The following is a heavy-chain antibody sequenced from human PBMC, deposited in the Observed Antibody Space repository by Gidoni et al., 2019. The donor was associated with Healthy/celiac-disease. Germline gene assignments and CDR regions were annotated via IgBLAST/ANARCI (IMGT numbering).Heavy chain of an antibody. V-gene: IGHV4-39*01. Sequence: QLQLQESGPGLVKPSETLSLTCTVSGGSISSSSYYWGWIRQPPGNGLEWLGSIYYSGSTYYNPSLKSRVTISVDTSKNQFSLKLSSVTAADTAVYYCARPMYSSGWLGIDPWGQGTLVTVSS. D-gene: IGHD6-19*01. CDR1: GGSISSSSYY. CDR3: ARPMYSSGWLGIDP. CDR2: IYYSGST. J-gene: IGHJ5*02.